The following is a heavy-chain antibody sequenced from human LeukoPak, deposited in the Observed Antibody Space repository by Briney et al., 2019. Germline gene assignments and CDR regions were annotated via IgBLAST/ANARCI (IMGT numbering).Heavy chain of an antibody. CDR2: IYYSGST. J-gene: IGHJ4*02. CDR1: GVSISSSGYY. D-gene: IGHD2-15*01. V-gene: IGHV4-39*07. Sequence: KPSETLSLTCTVSGVSISSSGYYWGWIRQPPGKGLEWIGSIYYSGSTYYNPSPKSRVTISVDTSKNQFSLKLSSVTAADTAVYYCAGELLGFDYWGQGTLVTVSS. CDR3: AGELLGFDY.